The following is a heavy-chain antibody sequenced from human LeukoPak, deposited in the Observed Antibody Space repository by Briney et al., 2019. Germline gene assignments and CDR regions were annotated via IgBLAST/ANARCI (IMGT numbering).Heavy chain of an antibody. CDR2: INSDGSST. Sequence: GGSLRLSCAASGFTFSSYWMHWVRQAPGKGLVWVSRINSDGSSTSYADSVKGRFTISRDNAKNTLSLQMNSLRAEDTAVYYCLVRGIVNFDYFDYWGQGTLVTVSS. V-gene: IGHV3-74*01. J-gene: IGHJ4*02. CDR1: GFTFSSYW. CDR3: LVRGIVNFDYFDY. D-gene: IGHD3-10*01.